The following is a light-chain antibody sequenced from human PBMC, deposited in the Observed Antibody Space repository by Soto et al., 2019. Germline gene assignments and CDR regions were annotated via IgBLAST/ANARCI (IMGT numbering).Light chain of an antibody. J-gene: IGLJ2*01. CDR2: EVS. Sequence: QSALTQPASVSGSPGQSITISCTGTSSDVGGYNYVSWYQQHPGKAPKLMIYEVSNRPSGVSNRFSGSKSGNTASLTISGLQVEDGADYYCTSYTSSSTGVFGGGAKLTV. CDR3: TSYTSSSTGV. V-gene: IGLV2-14*01. CDR1: SSDVGGYNY.